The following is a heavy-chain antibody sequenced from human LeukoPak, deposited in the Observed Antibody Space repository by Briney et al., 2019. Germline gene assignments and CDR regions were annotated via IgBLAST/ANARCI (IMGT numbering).Heavy chain of an antibody. J-gene: IGHJ5*02. V-gene: IGHV4-34*01. CDR2: INHSGST. CDR3: ARVGIGLLRYFDWLFSKSERDCWFDP. CDR1: GGSFSGYY. Sequence: PSETLSLTCAVYGGSFSGYYWSWIRQPPGKGLEWIGEINHSGSTNYNPSLKSRVTISVDTSKNQFSLKLSSVTAADTAVYYCARVGIGLLRYFDWLFSKSERDCWFDPWGQGTLVTVSS. D-gene: IGHD3-9*01.